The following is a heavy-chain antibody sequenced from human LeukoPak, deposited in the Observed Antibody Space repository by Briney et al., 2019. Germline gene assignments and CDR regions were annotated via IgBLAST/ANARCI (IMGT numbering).Heavy chain of an antibody. J-gene: IGHJ6*02. Sequence: ASVKVSCKVSGYTLTELSMHWVRQAPGKGLEWMGGFDPEDGETIYAQKFQGRVTMTEDTSTDTAYMELSSLRSEDTAVYYCATDGDGSTAMVRGGMDVWGQGTTVTVSS. CDR3: ATDGDGSTAMVRGGMDV. D-gene: IGHD5-18*01. CDR1: GYTLTELS. CDR2: FDPEDGET. V-gene: IGHV1-24*01.